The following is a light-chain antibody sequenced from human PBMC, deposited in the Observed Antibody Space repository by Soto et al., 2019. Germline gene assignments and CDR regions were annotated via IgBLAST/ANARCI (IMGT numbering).Light chain of an antibody. CDR3: QQYNNWPTIT. Sequence: EVVMTQSPATLSVSPGERATLSWRASQSVSRNLAWYQQKPGQAPRLLXYGASTRANGIPARFSGSGSGTELTLTISSLQPADFAAYDCQQYNNWPTITFGQGTRLEIK. V-gene: IGKV3-15*01. CDR1: QSVSRN. J-gene: IGKJ5*01. CDR2: GAS.